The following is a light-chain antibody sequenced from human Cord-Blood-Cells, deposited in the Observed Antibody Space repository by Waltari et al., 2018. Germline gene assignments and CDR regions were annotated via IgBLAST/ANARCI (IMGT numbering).Light chain of an antibody. J-gene: IGKJ5*01. V-gene: IGKV1-33*01. CDR2: DAS. CDR3: QQYDNLLFT. CDR1: QDISNY. Sequence: DIQMTQSPSSLSASVGDRVTITCQASQDISNYLNWYQQKPGKAPKLLIYDASNLETGVTSRFSGSGTGSAFTFTSSKLQPEEIATYYWQQYDNLLFTGGQRTRLEIK.